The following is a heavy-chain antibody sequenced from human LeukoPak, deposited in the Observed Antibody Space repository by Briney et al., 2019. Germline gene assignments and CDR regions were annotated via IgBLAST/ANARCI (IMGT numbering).Heavy chain of an antibody. Sequence: GESLKISCKGSGDSFTTYWIGWVRQMPGKGLEWMGIIYLGDSDTRYSPSFQGQVTISADKSISTAYLQWSSLKASDTAMYYCARQSGSGSADYYYYGMDVWGQGTTVTVSS. CDR3: ARQSGSGSADYYYYGMDV. CDR1: GDSFTTYW. D-gene: IGHD3-10*01. CDR2: IYLGDSDT. J-gene: IGHJ6*02. V-gene: IGHV5-51*01.